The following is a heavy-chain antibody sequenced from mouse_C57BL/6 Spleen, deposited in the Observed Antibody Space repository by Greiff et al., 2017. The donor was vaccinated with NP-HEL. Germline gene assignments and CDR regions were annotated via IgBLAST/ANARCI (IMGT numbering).Heavy chain of an antibody. CDR1: GYTFTSYW. CDR2: IDPSDSYS. J-gene: IGHJ4*01. D-gene: IGHD1-1*01. V-gene: IGHV1-50*01. CDR3: ASSHDYYGSKSLYYYAMDY. Sequence: QVHVKQPGAELVKPGASVKLSCKASGYTFTSYWMQWVKQRPGQGLEWIGEIDPSDSYSNYNQKFKGKATLTVDTSSSTAYMQLSSLTSEDSAVYYCASSHDYYGSKSLYYYAMDYWGQGTSVTVSS.